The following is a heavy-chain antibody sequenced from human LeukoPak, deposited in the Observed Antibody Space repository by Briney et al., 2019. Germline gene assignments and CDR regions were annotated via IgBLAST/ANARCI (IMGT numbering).Heavy chain of an antibody. Sequence: SETLSLTCTVSGGSISSYYWSWIRQPAGKGLEWIGRIYTSGSTNYNPSLKSRVTMSVDTSKNQFSLKLSSVTAADTAVYYCARARVDTAMVWALYFDYWGRGTLVSVSS. CDR3: ARARVDTAMVWALYFDY. D-gene: IGHD5-18*01. J-gene: IGHJ4*02. CDR2: IYTSGST. V-gene: IGHV4-4*07. CDR1: GGSISSYY.